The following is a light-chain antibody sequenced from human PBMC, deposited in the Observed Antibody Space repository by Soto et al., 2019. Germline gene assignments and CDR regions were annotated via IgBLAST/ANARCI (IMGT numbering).Light chain of an antibody. V-gene: IGKV3-15*01. CDR2: AAS. J-gene: IGKJ1*01. Sequence: EIVMTQSPATLSVSPGERATLSCRASQSVRNNLAWYQQKPGLAPRLLISAASTRATGIPASFSGKGSETEFTLTIDSLQSEDYALYYCQQYNKWPPWTFGEGTKVDI. CDR3: QQYNKWPPWT. CDR1: QSVRNN.